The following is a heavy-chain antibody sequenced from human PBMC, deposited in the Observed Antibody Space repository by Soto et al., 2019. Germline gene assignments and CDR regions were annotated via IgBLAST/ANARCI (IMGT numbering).Heavy chain of an antibody. Sequence: EVQLVESGGGLVNPGGSLRLSCAASGFTFSSYSMNWVRQAPGKGLEWVSSISSSSSYIYYADSVKGRFTISRDNAKNSLYLQMNSLRAEDTAVYYCAREDYSSYNWFDPWGQGTLVTVSS. CDR2: ISSSSSYI. D-gene: IGHD2-15*01. CDR3: AREDYSSYNWFDP. J-gene: IGHJ5*02. V-gene: IGHV3-21*01. CDR1: GFTFSSYS.